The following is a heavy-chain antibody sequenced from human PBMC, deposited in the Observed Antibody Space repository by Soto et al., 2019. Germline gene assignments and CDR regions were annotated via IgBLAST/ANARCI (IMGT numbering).Heavy chain of an antibody. D-gene: IGHD3-9*01. J-gene: IGHJ6*01. CDR3: ASRLYYDILTGYRERYYYYGMDA. CDR2: SIPIFGTA. Sequence: AAKAPSAARRLTIGIYAICWVRQDTEEVLEWMGGSIPIFGTANYAQEFQSRVTITADESTSTAYMERSSLRSEDTAVYYCASRLYYDILTGYRERYYYYGMDAWGQGTKVTVSS. CDR1: RLTIGIYA. V-gene: IGHV1-69*01.